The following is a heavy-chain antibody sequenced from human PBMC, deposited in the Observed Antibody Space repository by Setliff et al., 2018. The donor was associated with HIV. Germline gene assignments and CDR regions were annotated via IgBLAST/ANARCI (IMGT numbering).Heavy chain of an antibody. J-gene: IGHJ3*01. CDR2: IQSGGIM. Sequence: GGSLGLSCAASGITLSNSAMTWVRQRPGRGLEWVSLIQSGGIMYYADSVKGRFTISRDNSNNTLSLQMSSLRAEDTALYYCAKLDYYDYSGSWARKVAIDFWGRGTMVTVSS. CDR1: GITLSNSA. D-gene: IGHD3-22*01. V-gene: IGHV3-23*01. CDR3: AKLDYYDYSGSWARKVAIDF.